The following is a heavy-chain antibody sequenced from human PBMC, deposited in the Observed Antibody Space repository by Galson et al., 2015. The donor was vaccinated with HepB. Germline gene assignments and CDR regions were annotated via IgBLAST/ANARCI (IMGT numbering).Heavy chain of an antibody. J-gene: IGHJ3*02. CDR2: INPNSGGT. Sequence: SVKVSCKASGYTFTGYYMHWVRQAPGQGLEWMGWINPNSGGTNYAQKFQGRVTMTRDTSISTAYMELSRLRSDDTAVYYCARVVITIDAFDIWGQGTMVTVSS. D-gene: IGHD3-22*01. CDR1: GYTFTGYY. CDR3: ARVVITIDAFDI. V-gene: IGHV1-2*02.